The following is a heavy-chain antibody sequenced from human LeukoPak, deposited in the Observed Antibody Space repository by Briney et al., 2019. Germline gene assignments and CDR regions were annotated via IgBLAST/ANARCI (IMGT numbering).Heavy chain of an antibody. Sequence: PGGSLRLPCAASGFTFSRYAMSWVRQAPGKGLEWVSGISGSGGSTYYADSVKGRFTISRDNSKNTLYLQMNSLRAEDTPVYYCAKDPGSYYYYYYMDVWGKGTTVTVSS. CDR3: AKDPGSYYYYYYMDV. CDR2: ISGSGGST. J-gene: IGHJ6*03. CDR1: GFTFSRYA. V-gene: IGHV3-23*01.